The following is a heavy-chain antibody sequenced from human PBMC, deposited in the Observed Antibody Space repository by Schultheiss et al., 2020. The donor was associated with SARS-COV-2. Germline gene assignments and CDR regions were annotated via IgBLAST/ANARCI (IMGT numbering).Heavy chain of an antibody. CDR3: ARGGDDGRSDYYYGMDV. CDR1: GGSFSGYY. V-gene: IGHV4-34*01. D-gene: IGHD4-17*01. Sequence: SETLSLTCAVYGGSFSGYYWSWIRQPPGKGLEWIGYIYYSGSTYYNPSLKSRVTISVDTSKNQFSLKLSSVTAADTAVYYCARGGDDGRSDYYYGMDVWGQGTTVTVSS. J-gene: IGHJ6*02. CDR2: IYYSGST.